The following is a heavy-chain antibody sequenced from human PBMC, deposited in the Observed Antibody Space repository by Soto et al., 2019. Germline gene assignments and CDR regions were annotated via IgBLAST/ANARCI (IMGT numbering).Heavy chain of an antibody. CDR3: ARGVDTAMVPHFDY. CDR1: GYTFTSYD. V-gene: IGHV1-8*01. CDR2: MNPNSGNT. Sequence: QVQLVQSGAEVKKPGASVKVSCKASGYTFTSYDINWVRQATGQGLEWMGWMNPNSGNTGYAQKSHGIVTRTRNPYISTAYMELSSLRSEDTAVYYCARGVDTAMVPHFDYWGQGTLVTVSS. J-gene: IGHJ4*02. D-gene: IGHD5-18*01.